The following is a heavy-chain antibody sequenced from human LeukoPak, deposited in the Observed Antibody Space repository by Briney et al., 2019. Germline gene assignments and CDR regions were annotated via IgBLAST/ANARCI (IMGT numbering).Heavy chain of an antibody. CDR2: INPNSGGT. V-gene: IGHV1-2*02. Sequence: ASVKVSCKASGYTFTGYYMHWVRQAPGQGHEWMGWINPNSGGTNYAQKFQGRVTMTRDTSISTAYMELSRLRSDDTAVYYCAREHLPDYYDYYMDVWGKGTTVTVSS. CDR1: GYTFTGYY. J-gene: IGHJ6*03. CDR3: AREHLPDYYDYYMDV.